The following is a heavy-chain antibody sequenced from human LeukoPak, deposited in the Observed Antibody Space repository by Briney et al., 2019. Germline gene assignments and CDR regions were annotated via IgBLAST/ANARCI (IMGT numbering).Heavy chain of an antibody. V-gene: IGHV3-48*03. Sequence: PGGSLRLSCAASGFTFGSYEMNWVRQAPGKGLEWVSYISSSGSTIYYADSVKGRFTISRDNAKNSLYLQMNSLRAEDTAIYYCVKMVTGTWFDPWGQGILVTVSS. J-gene: IGHJ5*02. CDR2: ISSSGSTI. CDR3: VKMVTGTWFDP. CDR1: GFTFGSYE. D-gene: IGHD1-14*01.